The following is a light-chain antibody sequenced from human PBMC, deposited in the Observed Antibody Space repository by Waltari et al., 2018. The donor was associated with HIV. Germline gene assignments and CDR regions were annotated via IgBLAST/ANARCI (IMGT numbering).Light chain of an antibody. CDR3: SSFTTSNYLL. J-gene: IGLJ2*01. CDR2: EVS. CDR1: SSVVGAYDF. V-gene: IGLV2-14*01. Sequence: QSALTQPASVSGSPGQSITVSCTGTSSVVGAYDFVPRYQQTPGTAPNLVIYEVSYRPAGISNLFSGSKSGNTASLTISGLQTEDEADYYCSSFTTSNYLLFGGGTKVTVL.